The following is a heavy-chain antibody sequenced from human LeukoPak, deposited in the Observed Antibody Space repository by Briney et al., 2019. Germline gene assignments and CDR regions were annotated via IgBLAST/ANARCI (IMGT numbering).Heavy chain of an antibody. V-gene: IGHV4-59*01. CDR3: ARDRVGGQQPSYYYYGMDV. CDR2: IYYSGST. J-gene: IGHJ6*02. D-gene: IGHD6-13*01. Sequence: SETLSLTCTVSGGSISSYYWSWIRQPPGKGLEWIGYIYYSGSTKYNPSLKSRVTISLDTSNNQFSLKLNSVTAADTAVYYCARDRVGGQQPSYYYYGMDVWGQGTTVTVSS. CDR1: GGSISSYY.